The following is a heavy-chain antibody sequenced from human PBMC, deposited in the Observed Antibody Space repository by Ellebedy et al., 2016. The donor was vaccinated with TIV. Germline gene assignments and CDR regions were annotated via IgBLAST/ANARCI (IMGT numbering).Heavy chain of an antibody. CDR1: GFIVRTNH. CDR3: AKGSLPFGDKPERIYSFQY. J-gene: IGHJ4*02. CDR2: GYT. V-gene: IGHV3-53*04. Sequence: GESLKISCTASGFIVRTNHTSWVRQAPGKGLEWVGGYTNYADSVKGRFTISTHNSRNTLYLQMTNLITEDTAVYYRAKGSLPFGDKPERIYSFQYWGQGTLVTVSS. D-gene: IGHD3-10*01.